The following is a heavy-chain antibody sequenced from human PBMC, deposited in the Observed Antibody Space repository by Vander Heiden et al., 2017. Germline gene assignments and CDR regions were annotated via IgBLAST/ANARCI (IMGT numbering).Heavy chain of an antibody. CDR1: GDPMRSGSFY. CDR2: VYYTGRT. Sequence: LQESGPGLVKPSETLSLTCTVSGDPMRSGSFYWGCLRQPPGQGLEWIGNVYYTGRTYYNPALKSGVYIIVYTSKNQFSLKMNSVTAADTAVYYCARLRYCATPSCSSMDVWGQGTTVAVSS. J-gene: IGHJ6*02. V-gene: IGHV4-39*01. D-gene: IGHD2-15*01. CDR3: ARLRYCATPSCSSMDV.